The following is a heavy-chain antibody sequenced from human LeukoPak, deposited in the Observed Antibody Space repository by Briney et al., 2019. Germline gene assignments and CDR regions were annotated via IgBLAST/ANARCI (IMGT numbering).Heavy chain of an antibody. CDR3: ARDRYGGSYYFDY. D-gene: IGHD1-26*01. CDR1: GYTFTGYY. CDR2: INPNSGGT. Sequence: VASVKVSCKASGYTFTGYYMHWVRQAPGQGLEWMGWINPNSGGTNYAQKFQGRVTMTRDTSISTAYMELSRLRSDDTAVYYCARDRYGGSYYFDYWGQGTLVTVSS. V-gene: IGHV1-2*02. J-gene: IGHJ4*02.